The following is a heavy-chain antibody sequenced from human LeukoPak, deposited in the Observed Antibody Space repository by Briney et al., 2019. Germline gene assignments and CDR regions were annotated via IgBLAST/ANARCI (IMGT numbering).Heavy chain of an antibody. V-gene: IGHV3-48*01. CDR2: ISSSTTII. CDR1: GFTFSTYG. D-gene: IGHD3-10*02. J-gene: IGHJ6*04. CDR3: AELGITMIGGV. Sequence: PGGSLRLSCAASGFTFSTYGMNWVRQAPGKGLEWVSYISSSTTIIYYASSVKGRFTISRDNAKNSLSLQMNSLRAEDTAVYYCAELGITMIGGVWGKGTTVTISS.